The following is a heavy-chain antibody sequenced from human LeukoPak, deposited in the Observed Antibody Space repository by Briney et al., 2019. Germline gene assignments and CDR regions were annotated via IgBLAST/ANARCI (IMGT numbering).Heavy chain of an antibody. V-gene: IGHV3-69-1*01. CDR3: ARDRIVVVPAAGTYDYYYYYGMDV. Sequence: GGSLRLSCAASGFTVSSTYMSWVRQTPGKGLEWVSSISSSSYIYYADSVKGRFTISRDNAKNSLYLQMNSLRAEDTAVYYCARDRIVVVPAAGTYDYYYYYGMDVWGQGTTVTVSS. CDR1: GFTVSSTY. J-gene: IGHJ6*02. CDR2: ISSSSYI. D-gene: IGHD2-2*01.